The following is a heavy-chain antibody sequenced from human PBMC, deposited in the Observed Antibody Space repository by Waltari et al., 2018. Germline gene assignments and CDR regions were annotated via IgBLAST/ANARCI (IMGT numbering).Heavy chain of an antibody. CDR2: IKQDGSEK. V-gene: IGHV3-7*01. Sequence: EVQLVASGGGLVQPGGSLRLSCAASGFTFSSYWMSWVRQAPGKGLEWVANIKQDGSEKYYVDSVKGRFTISRDNAKNSLYLQMNSLRAEDTAVYYCARSTGYSSGWTDYWGQGTLVTVSS. D-gene: IGHD6-19*01. CDR1: GFTFSSYW. J-gene: IGHJ4*02. CDR3: ARSTGYSSGWTDY.